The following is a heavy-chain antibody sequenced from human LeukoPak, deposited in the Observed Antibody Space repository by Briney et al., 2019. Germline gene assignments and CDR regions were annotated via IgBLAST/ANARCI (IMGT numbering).Heavy chain of an antibody. D-gene: IGHD4-17*01. J-gene: IGHJ4*02. CDR2: IGTAGDT. Sequence: GFLRLSCAASGFTFSSYDMHWVRQATGKGLEWVSAIGTAGDTYYPGSVKGRFTISRENAKNSLYLQMNSLRAGDTAVYYCARDDGEKTFDYWGQGTLVTVSS. CDR1: GFTFSSYD. V-gene: IGHV3-13*01. CDR3: ARDDGEKTFDY.